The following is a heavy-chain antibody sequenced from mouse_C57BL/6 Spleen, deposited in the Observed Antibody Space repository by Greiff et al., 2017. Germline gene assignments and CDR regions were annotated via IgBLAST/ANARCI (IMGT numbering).Heavy chain of an antibody. V-gene: IGHV1-47*01. CDR2: FHPYNDDT. CDR1: GYTFTTYP. J-gene: IGHJ2*01. Sequence: QVQLQQSGAELVKPGASVKMSCKASGYTFTTYPIEWMKQNHGKSLEWIGNFHPYNDDTTYNEKFKGKATLTIEKSSSTVYLKLIRLTSDDSAVYDCAIHYYYGSPSPFDYWGQGTTLTVSS. D-gene: IGHD1-1*01. CDR3: AIHYYYGSPSPFDY.